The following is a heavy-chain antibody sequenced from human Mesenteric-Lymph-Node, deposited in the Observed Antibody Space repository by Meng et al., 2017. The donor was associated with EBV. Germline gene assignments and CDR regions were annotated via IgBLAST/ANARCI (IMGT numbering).Heavy chain of an antibody. CDR3: VGNYGGNLGWFDP. CDR1: GRSTRSGGYL. J-gene: IGHJ5*02. Sequence: LDRRASGPGLVKPSETLSLPCSILGRSTRSGGYLWSWIRQPPGKALEWIGYIYQSGSTSYNPSLKSRVSMSIDRSNNQFSLKLTSVTAADTAVYYGVGNYGGNLGWFDPWGQGTLVTVSS. V-gene: IGHV4-30-2*01. CDR2: IYQSGST. D-gene: IGHD4/OR15-4a*01.